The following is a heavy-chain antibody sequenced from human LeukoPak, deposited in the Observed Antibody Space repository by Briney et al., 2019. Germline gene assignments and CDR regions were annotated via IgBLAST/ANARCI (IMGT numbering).Heavy chain of an antibody. V-gene: IGHV3-21*01. CDR3: TKAGVVGAKAGFDN. J-gene: IGHJ4*02. Sequence: PGGSLRLSCAASGFSFSSYSMNWVRQAPGKGLEWVSSIDSSSNYIFYADSVKGRFTISRDNAKNPLDLQMNNLRDEDTAIYYCTKAGVVGAKAGFDNWGQGTLVTVSS. D-gene: IGHD1-26*01. CDR1: GFSFSSYS. CDR2: IDSSSNYI.